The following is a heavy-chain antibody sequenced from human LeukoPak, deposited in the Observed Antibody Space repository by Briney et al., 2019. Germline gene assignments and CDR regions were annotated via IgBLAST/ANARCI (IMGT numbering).Heavy chain of an antibody. V-gene: IGHV4-39*07. CDR1: GGSISSSYYY. D-gene: IGHD6-6*01. CDR3: ASTRDYYYYGMDV. Sequence: SETLSLTCTVSGGSISSSYYYWSWIRQPPGKGLEWIGEINHSGSTNYNPSLKSRVTISVDTSKNQFSLKLSSVTAADTAVYYCASTRDYYYYGMDVWGQGTTVTVSS. CDR2: INHSGST. J-gene: IGHJ6*02.